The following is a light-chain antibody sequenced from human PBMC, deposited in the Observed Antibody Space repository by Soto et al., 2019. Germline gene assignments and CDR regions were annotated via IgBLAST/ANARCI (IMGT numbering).Light chain of an antibody. CDR3: QKYNSAPHT. CDR1: QGISNY. J-gene: IGKJ4*01. CDR2: AAS. Sequence: DIQMTQSPSSQSASVGDRVTITCRASQGISNYLSWYQQKPGKVPKVLIYAASTLQSGVPSRFRGSGSGTEFTLTISSLQPEDVATYYCQKYNSAPHTFGGGTKVEIK. V-gene: IGKV1-27*01.